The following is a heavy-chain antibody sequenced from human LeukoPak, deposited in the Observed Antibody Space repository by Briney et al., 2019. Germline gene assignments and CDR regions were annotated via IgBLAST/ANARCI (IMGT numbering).Heavy chain of an antibody. CDR3: ARAVSIVVVPAATYDAFDI. Sequence: SETLSLTCAVYGGSFSGYYWSWIRHPPGKGLEWIGEINHSGSTNYNPSLKSRVTISVDTSKNQFSLKLSSVTAADTAVYYCARAVSIVVVPAATYDAFDIWGQGTMVTVSS. D-gene: IGHD2-2*01. J-gene: IGHJ3*02. CDR1: GGSFSGYY. V-gene: IGHV4-34*01. CDR2: INHSGST.